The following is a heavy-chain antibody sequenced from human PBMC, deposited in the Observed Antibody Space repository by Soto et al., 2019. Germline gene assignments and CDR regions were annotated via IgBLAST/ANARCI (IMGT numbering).Heavy chain of an antibody. J-gene: IGHJ4*02. CDR3: ARPYDYVWGSYID. D-gene: IGHD3-16*01. CDR1: GFTFSSYA. V-gene: IGHV3-30-3*01. Sequence: GGSLRLSCAASGFTFSSYAMHWVRQAPGKGLEWVAVISYDGSNKYYADSVKGRFTISRDNSKNTLYLQMNSLRAEDTAVYYCARPYDYVWGSYIDWGQGTLVTVSS. CDR2: ISYDGSNK.